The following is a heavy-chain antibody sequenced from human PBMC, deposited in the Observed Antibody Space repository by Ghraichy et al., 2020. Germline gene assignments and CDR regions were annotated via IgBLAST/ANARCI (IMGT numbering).Heavy chain of an antibody. CDR2: VSSGGRNT. CDR3: AKGGVVVGGDAFDV. D-gene: IGHD2-21*01. Sequence: GGSLRLSCAASGFTFSSHGMSWVRQAPGMGLEWVSAVSSGGRNTYYADPVKGRFTISRDNSQNTLYLQMNSLRTEDTAVYYCAKGGVVVGGDAFDVWGQGTMITVS. V-gene: IGHV3-23*01. J-gene: IGHJ3*01. CDR1: GFTFSSHG.